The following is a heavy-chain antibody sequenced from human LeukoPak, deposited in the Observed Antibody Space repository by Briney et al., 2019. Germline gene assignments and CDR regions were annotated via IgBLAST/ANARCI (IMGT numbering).Heavy chain of an antibody. V-gene: IGHV3-21*01. J-gene: IGHJ3*02. CDR2: ISSSSSYI. D-gene: IGHD3-9*01. CDR3: ARDDLYLTGYPYDAFDI. CDR1: GFTFSSYS. Sequence: GGSLRLSCAASGFTFSSYSTNWVRQAPGKGLEWVSSISSSSSYIYYADSVKGRFTISRDNAKNSLYLQMNSLRAEDTAVYYCARDDLYLTGYPYDAFDIWGQGTMVTVSS.